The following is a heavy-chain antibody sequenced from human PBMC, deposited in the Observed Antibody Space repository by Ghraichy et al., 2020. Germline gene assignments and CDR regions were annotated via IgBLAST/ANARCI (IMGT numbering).Heavy chain of an antibody. Sequence: SETLSLTCTVSGGYISSYYWSWIRQPPGKGLEWIGYIYYSGSTNYNPSLKSRVTISVDTSKNQFSLKLSSVTAADTAVYYCARLGRSLWFGESTPNNWFDPWGQGTLVTVSS. J-gene: IGHJ5*02. CDR2: IYYSGST. V-gene: IGHV4-59*08. CDR1: GGYISSYY. D-gene: IGHD3-10*01. CDR3: ARLGRSLWFGESTPNNWFDP.